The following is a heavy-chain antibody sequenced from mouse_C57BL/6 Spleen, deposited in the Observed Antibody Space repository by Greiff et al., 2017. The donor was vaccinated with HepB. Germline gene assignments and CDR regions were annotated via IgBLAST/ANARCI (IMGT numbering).Heavy chain of an antibody. CDR3: ATGKGEDY. J-gene: IGHJ2*01. CDR1: GYSITSGYY. Sequence: EVQLVESGPGLVKPSQSLSLTCSVTGYSITSGYYWNWIRQFPGNKLEWMGYISYDGSNNYNPSLQNRISITRDTSKNQFFLKLNSVTTEDTATYYCATGKGEDYWGQGTTLTVSS. V-gene: IGHV3-6*01. CDR2: ISYDGSN.